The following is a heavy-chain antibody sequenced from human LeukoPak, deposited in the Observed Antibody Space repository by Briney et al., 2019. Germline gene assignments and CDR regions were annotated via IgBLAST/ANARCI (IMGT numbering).Heavy chain of an antibody. J-gene: IGHJ3*02. D-gene: IGHD2/OR15-2a*01. CDR2: INPNSGGT. V-gene: IGHV1-2*02. CDR1: GYTFTGYY. CDR3: ERDTFLSDEAFDI. Sequence: ASVKVSCKASGYTFTGYYMHWVRQAPGQGLEWMGWINPNSGGTNYAQKFQGRVTMTRDTSISTAYMELSRLRSEDTAVYYCERDTFLSDEAFDIWAQGTMVTVSS.